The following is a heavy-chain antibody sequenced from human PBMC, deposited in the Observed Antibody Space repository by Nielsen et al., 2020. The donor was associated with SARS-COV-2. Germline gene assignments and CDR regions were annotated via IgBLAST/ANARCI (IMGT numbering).Heavy chain of an antibody. CDR2: ISGSGGST. D-gene: IGHD3-10*01. V-gene: IGHV3-23*01. Sequence: GGSLRLSCAASGFTFSSYAMSWVRQAPGKGLEWVSAISGSGGSTYYADSVKGRFTISRDNSKNTLYLQMNSLRAEDTAVYYCARDGSGSYYYPYFDYWGQGTLVTVSS. J-gene: IGHJ4*02. CDR3: ARDGSGSYYYPYFDY. CDR1: GFTFSSYA.